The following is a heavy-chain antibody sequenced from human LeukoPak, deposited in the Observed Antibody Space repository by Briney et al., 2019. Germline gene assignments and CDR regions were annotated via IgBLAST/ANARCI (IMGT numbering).Heavy chain of an antibody. D-gene: IGHD4/OR15-4a*01. Sequence: KPSETLSLTCTVSGGSISSSSYYWGWIRQPPGKGLEWIGSIYYSGSTYYSPSLKSRVTISVDTSKNQFSLKLSSVTAADTAVYYCARTWVSSGPNFNWYFDLWGRGTLVTVSS. CDR3: ARTWVSSGPNFNWYFDL. CDR2: IYYSGST. V-gene: IGHV4-39*01. CDR1: GGSISSSSYY. J-gene: IGHJ2*01.